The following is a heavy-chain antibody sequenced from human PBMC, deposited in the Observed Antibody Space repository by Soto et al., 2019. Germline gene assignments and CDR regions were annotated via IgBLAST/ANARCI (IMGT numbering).Heavy chain of an antibody. CDR3: AKDRSTMRWFDP. CDR2: VQMSGTT. Sequence: SETLSLTCAVSGASVRSYHWSWIRQAAGKGLEWIGRVQMSGTTNYNPSLKTRVTMSLDTSKNEVSLRMTSVTAADTAVYFCAKDRSTMRWFDPWGQGILVTVS. CDR1: GASVRSYH. D-gene: IGHD1-1*01. V-gene: IGHV4-4*07. J-gene: IGHJ5*02.